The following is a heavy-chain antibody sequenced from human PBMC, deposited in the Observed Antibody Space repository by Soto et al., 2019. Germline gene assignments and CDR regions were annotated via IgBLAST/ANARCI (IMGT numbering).Heavy chain of an antibody. Sequence: EVQLVESGGGLVKPGGSLRLSCAASGFSFSNYDMNWVRQAPGKGLEWVSSISSRSSYIYYADSVKGRFTISRDNAKNSLYLQMNSLRAEDTAVYFCARKGCNYVDTSGYPTNAVDVWGQGTTVTVSS. CDR1: GFSFSNYD. D-gene: IGHD3-22*01. CDR3: ARKGCNYVDTSGYPTNAVDV. CDR2: ISSRSSYI. V-gene: IGHV3-21*01. J-gene: IGHJ6*02.